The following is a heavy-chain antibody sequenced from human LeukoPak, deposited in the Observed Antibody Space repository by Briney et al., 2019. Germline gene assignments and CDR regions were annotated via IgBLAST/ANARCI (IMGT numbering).Heavy chain of an antibody. CDR2: IKQDGSEK. CDR3: ARDTSSAWYGLIDY. Sequence: GGSLRLSCASSGFTFSSFWMGWLREAPGKGLEGVATIKQDGSEKYSVDSVKGRFTISRDNAKNSLYLQMNSLRAEDTAVYFCARDTSSAWYGLIDYWGQGSLVTVSS. CDR1: GFTFSSFW. J-gene: IGHJ4*02. D-gene: IGHD6-19*01. V-gene: IGHV3-7*01.